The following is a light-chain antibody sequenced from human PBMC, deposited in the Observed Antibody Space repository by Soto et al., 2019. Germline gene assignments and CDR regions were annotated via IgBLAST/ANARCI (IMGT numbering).Light chain of an antibody. CDR3: QQNDNLPPT. CDR2: DAS. V-gene: IGKV1-33*01. J-gene: IGKJ2*01. CDR1: QDISNY. Sequence: DIQMTQSPSSLSASVGDRVTITCQASQDISNYLNWYQQKPGKAPKLLIYDASNLETGVPSRFSGRGSGTEFTFTISSLQPEDIATYYCQQNDNLPPTFGQGTKLEIK.